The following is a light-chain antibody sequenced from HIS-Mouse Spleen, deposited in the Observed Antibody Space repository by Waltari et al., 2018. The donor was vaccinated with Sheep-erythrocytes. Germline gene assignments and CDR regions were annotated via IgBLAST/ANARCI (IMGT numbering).Light chain of an antibody. CDR2: QDS. CDR1: QSISSY. CDR3: QAWDSSTVV. V-gene: IGLV3-1*01. Sequence: PSSLSASVGDRVTITCRASQSISSYLNWYQQKPGHSPVLVIYQDSKRPSGIPERFSGSNSGNTATLTISGTQAMDEADYYCQAWDSSTVVFGGGTKLTVL. J-gene: IGLJ2*01.